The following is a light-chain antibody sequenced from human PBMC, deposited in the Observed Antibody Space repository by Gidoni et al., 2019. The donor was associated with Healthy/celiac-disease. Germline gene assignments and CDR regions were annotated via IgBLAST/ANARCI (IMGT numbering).Light chain of an antibody. J-gene: IGKJ3*01. CDR3: QQSYSTPLFT. V-gene: IGKV1-39*01. CDR1: QSISSY. CDR2: AAS. Sequence: DIQMTQSLSSLSASVGDRVTITCRASQSISSYLNWYQQKPGTAPKLLIYAASSLQSGVPSRFSGSGSGTDFTLTISSLQPEDFATYYCQQSYSTPLFTFGPGTKVDIK.